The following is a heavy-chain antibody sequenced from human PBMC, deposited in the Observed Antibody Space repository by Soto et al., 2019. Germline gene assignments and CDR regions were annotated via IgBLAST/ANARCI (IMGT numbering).Heavy chain of an antibody. D-gene: IGHD3-10*01. CDR1: GGYTSSYY. V-gene: IGHV4-59*01. CDR2: IYYSGST. J-gene: IGHJ6*03. Sequence: PSETLSVTCTVSGGYTSSYYCSWIRQPPGKGLEWIGYIYYSGSTNYNPSLKSRVTISVDTSKNQFSLKLSSVTAADTAVYYCAKWSGTSTELLWCKGTPVSVSS. CDR3: AKWSGTSTELL.